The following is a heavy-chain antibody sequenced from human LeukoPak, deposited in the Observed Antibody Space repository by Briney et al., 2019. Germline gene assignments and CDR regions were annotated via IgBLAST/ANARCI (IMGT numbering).Heavy chain of an antibody. V-gene: IGHV4-34*01. CDR2: INHSGST. D-gene: IGHD3-10*01. CDR1: GGSFSGYY. Sequence: SESLSLTCAVYGGSFSGYYWSWIRQPPGKGLEWIGEINHSGSTNYNPSLKSRVTISVDTSKNQFSLKLSSVTAADTAVYYCARTTMVRGTYYMDVWGKGTTVTISS. CDR3: ARTTMVRGTYYMDV. J-gene: IGHJ6*03.